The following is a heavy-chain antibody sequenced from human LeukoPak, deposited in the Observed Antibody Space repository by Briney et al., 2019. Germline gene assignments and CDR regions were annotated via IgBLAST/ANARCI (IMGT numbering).Heavy chain of an antibody. CDR2: ISAYNGNT. CDR3: ARRVVITSSWLDP. V-gene: IGHV1-18*01. D-gene: IGHD3-22*01. Sequence: ASVKVSCKASGYSFTSYGISWVRQAPGQGLEWMGWISAYNGNTTYAQEPQSRVTMTTDTSTSTAYLELRSLRSGDTAVYYCARRVVITSSWLDPWGQGTLVTVSS. J-gene: IGHJ5*02. CDR1: GYSFTSYG.